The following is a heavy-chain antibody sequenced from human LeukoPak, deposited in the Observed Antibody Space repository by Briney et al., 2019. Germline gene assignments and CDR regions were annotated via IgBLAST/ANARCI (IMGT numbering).Heavy chain of an antibody. D-gene: IGHD3-9*01. J-gene: IGHJ4*02. CDR2: IKQDGSEK. Sequence: GGSLRLSCGASGFTFSRYWMSWVRQAPGKGLEWVANIKQDGSEKYYVDSVKGRFTISRDNAKNSLYLQLNSLRAEDTAVYYCARSYYDILTGYYDYWGQGTLVTVSS. V-gene: IGHV3-7*01. CDR3: ARSYYDILTGYYDY. CDR1: GFTFSRYW.